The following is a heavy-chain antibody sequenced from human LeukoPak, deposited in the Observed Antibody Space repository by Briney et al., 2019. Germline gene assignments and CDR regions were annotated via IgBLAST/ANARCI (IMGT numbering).Heavy chain of an antibody. CDR2: IYPGDSDT. CDR3: ARQGQQLVHFNWFDP. CDR1: GYSFTSYW. V-gene: IGHV5-51*01. D-gene: IGHD6-13*01. Sequence: GESLKISCKGSGYSFTSYWIVWVRQMPGKGLEWMGIIYPGDSDTRYSPSFQGQVTISADKSISTAYLQWSSLKASDTAMYYCARQGQQLVHFNWFDPWGQGTLVTVSS. J-gene: IGHJ5*02.